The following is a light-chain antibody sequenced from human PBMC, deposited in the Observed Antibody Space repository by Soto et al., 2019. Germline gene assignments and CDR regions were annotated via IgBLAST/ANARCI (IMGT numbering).Light chain of an antibody. V-gene: IGKV3-15*01. CDR1: QIVSSN. CDR3: QQYNNWPWT. CDR2: GAS. J-gene: IGKJ1*01. Sequence: EIVMTQSPATLSVSPGERATLSCRDGQIVSSNSAWYQQKPGQAPRLLIFGASTRATGIPARFSGSGSGTEFTLTISSLQSEDFGVYYCQQYNNWPWTFGQGTKVEIK.